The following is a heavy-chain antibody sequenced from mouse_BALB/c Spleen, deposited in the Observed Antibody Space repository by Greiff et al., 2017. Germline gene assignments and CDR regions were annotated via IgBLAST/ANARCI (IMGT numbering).Heavy chain of an antibody. D-gene: IGHD2-1*01. CDR2: IWAGGST. J-gene: IGHJ4*01. V-gene: IGHV2-9*02. Sequence: VQVVESGPGLVAPSQSLSITCTVSGFSLTSYGVHWVRQPPGKGLEWLGVIWAGGSTNYNSALMSRLSISKDNSKSQVFLKMNSLQTDDTAMYYCARGGTYYGNYVYAMDYWGQGTSVTVSS. CDR1: GFSLTSYG. CDR3: ARGGTYYGNYVYAMDY.